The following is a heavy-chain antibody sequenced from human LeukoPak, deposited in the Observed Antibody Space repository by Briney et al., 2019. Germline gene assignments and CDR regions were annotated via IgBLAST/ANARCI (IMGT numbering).Heavy chain of an antibody. CDR3: ARVEAVADN. CDR1: GFTFSSYW. CDR2: IDRDGSRI. V-gene: IGHV3-74*01. J-gene: IGHJ4*02. D-gene: IGHD6-19*01. Sequence: GGSLRLSCAVSGFTFSSYWMHWVRQAPGKGLVWVSRIDRDGSRINYADSVKGRFTISRDNGKNTLFLQMNSLRAEDTAVYYCARVEAVADNWGQGTLVTVSS.